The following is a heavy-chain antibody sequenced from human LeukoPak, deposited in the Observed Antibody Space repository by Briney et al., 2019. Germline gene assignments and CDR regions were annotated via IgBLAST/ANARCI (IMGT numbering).Heavy chain of an antibody. CDR2: VYHNGST. V-gene: IGHV4-4*02. CDR1: GGSISSGAW. D-gene: IGHD6-13*01. J-gene: IGHJ4*02. CDR3: ARDLGSSWFEPLAY. Sequence: PSGTLSLTCAVSGGSISSGAWWSWVRQPPGKGLEWIGEVYHNGSTNYNSFLKSRVTISVDKSTNQSSLKLTSATAADTAVYYCARDLGSSWFEPLAYWGQGILVIVSS.